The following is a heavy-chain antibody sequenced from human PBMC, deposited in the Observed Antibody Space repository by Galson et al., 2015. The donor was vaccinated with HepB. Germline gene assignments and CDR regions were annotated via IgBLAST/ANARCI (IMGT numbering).Heavy chain of an antibody. Sequence: SVKVSCKASGYTFTSYYMHWVRQAPGQGLEWMGIINPSGGSTSYAQKFQGRVTMTRDTSTSTVYMELSSLRSEDTAVYYCARGLEGSGRLYYYGSGSLVSFDYWGQGTLVTVSS. V-gene: IGHV1-46*03. D-gene: IGHD3-10*01. CDR3: ARGLEGSGRLYYYGSGSLVSFDY. CDR1: GYTFTSYY. CDR2: INPSGGST. J-gene: IGHJ4*02.